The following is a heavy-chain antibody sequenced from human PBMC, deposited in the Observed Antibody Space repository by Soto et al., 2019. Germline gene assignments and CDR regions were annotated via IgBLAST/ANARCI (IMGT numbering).Heavy chain of an antibody. CDR1: GGTFSSYA. D-gene: IGHD3-10*01. CDR2: IIPIFGTA. J-gene: IGHJ6*02. V-gene: IGHV1-69*13. CDR3: ARDPHYGSGSYYIYYGMDV. Sequence: SVKVSCKASGGTFSSYAVSWVRQAPGQGLEWMGGIIPIFGTANYAQKFQGRVTITADESTSTAYMELSSLRSEDTAVYYCARDPHYGSGSYYIYYGMDVWGQGTTVTVSS.